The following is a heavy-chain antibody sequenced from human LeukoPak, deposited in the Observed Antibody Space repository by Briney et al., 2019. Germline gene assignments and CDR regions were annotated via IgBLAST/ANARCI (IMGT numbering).Heavy chain of an antibody. CDR3: ARSSGSYYGGDY. V-gene: IGHV1-69*05. CDR1: GGTFSSYA. J-gene: IGHJ4*02. CDR2: IIPIFGTA. Sequence: SVKVSRKASGGTFSSYAISWVRQAPGQGLEWMGGIIPIFGTANYAQKFQGRVTITTDESTSTAYMELSSLRSEDTAVYYCARSSGSYYGGDYWGQGTLVTVSS. D-gene: IGHD1-26*01.